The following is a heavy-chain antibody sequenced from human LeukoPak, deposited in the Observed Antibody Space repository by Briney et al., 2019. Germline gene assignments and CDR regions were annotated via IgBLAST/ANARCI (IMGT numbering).Heavy chain of an antibody. D-gene: IGHD6-19*01. CDR2: ISGSGGRT. CDR3: ATDRGVAVAGTRFDP. J-gene: IGHJ5*02. Sequence: GGSLRLSCAASGFTFSSYAMSWVRQAPGKGLEWVSAISGSGGRTYYADSVKGRFTISRDNSKNTLYLQMNSLRDEDTAVYYCATDRGVAVAGTRFDPWGQGTLVTVSS. CDR1: GFTFSSYA. V-gene: IGHV3-23*01.